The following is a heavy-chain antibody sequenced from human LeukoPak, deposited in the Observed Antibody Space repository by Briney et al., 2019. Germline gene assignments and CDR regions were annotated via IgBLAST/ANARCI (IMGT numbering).Heavy chain of an antibody. J-gene: IGHJ6*02. V-gene: IGHV3-7*01. CDR2: IKQDGSEK. Sequence: GGSLRLSCAASGFTFSSYWMSWVRQAPGKGLEWVANIKQDGSEKYYVDSVKGRFTISRDNAKNSLYLQMNSLRAEDTAVYYCARDRGVAATRYYYYYGMDVWGQGTTVTVSS. D-gene: IGHD2-15*01. CDR3: ARDRGVAATRYYYYYGMDV. CDR1: GFTFSSYW.